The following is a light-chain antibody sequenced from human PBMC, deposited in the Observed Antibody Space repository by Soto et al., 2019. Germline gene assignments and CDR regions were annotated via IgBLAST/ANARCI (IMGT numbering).Light chain of an antibody. CDR2: EVS. V-gene: IGLV2-8*01. CDR1: RSDVGGYNS. Sequence: QSALTQPPSSSGTPGQSVTISCTGTRSDVGGYNSVFWYQHHPGKAPKLMIYEVSQRPSGVPDRFSGSKSGNTASLTVSGLQAEDEADYYCSSYAGSNHVVFGGGTKLTVL. CDR3: SSYAGSNHVV. J-gene: IGLJ2*01.